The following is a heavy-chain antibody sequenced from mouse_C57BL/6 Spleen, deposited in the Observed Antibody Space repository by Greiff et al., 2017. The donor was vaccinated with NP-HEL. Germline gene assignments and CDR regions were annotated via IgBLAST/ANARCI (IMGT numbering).Heavy chain of an antibody. CDR2: INPYNGGT. D-gene: IGHD1-1*01. J-gene: IGHJ1*03. Sequence: EVHLVESGPVLVKPGASVKMSCKASGYTFTDYYMNWVKQSHGKSLEWIGVINPYNGGTSYNQKFKGKATLTVDKSSSTAYMELNSLTSEDSAVYYCARGIGYYGSSPDFDVWGTGTTVTVSS. CDR3: ARGIGYYGSSPDFDV. CDR1: GYTFTDYY. V-gene: IGHV1-19*01.